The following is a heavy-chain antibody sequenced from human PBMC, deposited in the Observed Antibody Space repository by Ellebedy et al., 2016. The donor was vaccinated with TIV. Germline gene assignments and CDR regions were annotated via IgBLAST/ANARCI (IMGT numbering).Heavy chain of an antibody. J-gene: IGHJ4*02. Sequence: GESLKISCAASGFTFSSYSMNWVRQAPGKGLEWISSISSSNYMSYADSVKGRFTISRDNAKNSLDLQMSSLRAEDTAVYYCARGGYDQLVYFDYWGQGTLVTVSS. CDR2: ISSSNYM. CDR1: GFTFSSYS. V-gene: IGHV3-21*01. CDR3: ARGGYDQLVYFDY. D-gene: IGHD5-12*01.